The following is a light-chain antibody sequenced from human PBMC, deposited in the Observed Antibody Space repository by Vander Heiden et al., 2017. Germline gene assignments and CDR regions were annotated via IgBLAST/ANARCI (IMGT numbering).Light chain of an antibody. Sequence: QSALTQPASVSGSPGPSITISCTGTSSDVGGYNYVSWHQQHPGKAPKLMIYEVRNRPSGVSNRFSGSTSGNTASLTISGLQAEDEADYYCSSYTSSSTRVFGGGTKLTVL. CDR2: EVR. V-gene: IGLV2-14*01. CDR1: SSDVGGYNY. CDR3: SSYTSSSTRV. J-gene: IGLJ2*01.